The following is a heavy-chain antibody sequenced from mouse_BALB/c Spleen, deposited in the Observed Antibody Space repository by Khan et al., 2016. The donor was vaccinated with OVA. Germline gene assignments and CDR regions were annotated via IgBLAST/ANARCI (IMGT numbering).Heavy chain of an antibody. CDR2: IWAGGST. Sequence: VQLKESGPGLVAPSQSLSITCTVSGFSLTSYGVHWVRQPPGTGLEWLGVIWAGGSTNYNSAILSSPSISKDNSKSQVFSKMNSLQTDDTAMYYCARLEDRWGQGTTLTVSS. J-gene: IGHJ2*01. CDR3: ARLEDR. CDR1: GFSLTSYG. V-gene: IGHV2-9*02.